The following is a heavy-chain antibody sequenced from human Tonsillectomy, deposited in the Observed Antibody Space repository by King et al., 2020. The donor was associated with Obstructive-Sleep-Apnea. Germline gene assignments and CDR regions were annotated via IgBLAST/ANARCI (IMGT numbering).Heavy chain of an antibody. J-gene: IGHJ4*01. CDR3: AGDYGDYKVDY. D-gene: IGHD4-17*01. CDR1: GGSFGAYY. V-gene: IGHV4-59*01. Sequence: LQLQESGPRLVKPWETLSLTCTVSGGSFGAYYWSWIRQPPGRGLEWIGNIYYTGNTNYNPSLKSRITMSVDTSKKQFSLKLRSVTAADTAVYFCAGDYGDYKVDYWGQGSLVTVSS. CDR2: IYYTGNT.